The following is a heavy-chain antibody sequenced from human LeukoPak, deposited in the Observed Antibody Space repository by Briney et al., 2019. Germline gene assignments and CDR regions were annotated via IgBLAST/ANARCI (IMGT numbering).Heavy chain of an antibody. J-gene: IGHJ3*02. Sequence: ASVKVSCKASGYTFTTYGISWVRQAPGQGLEWMGWISASNGNTNYAQNFQGRVTITADKSTSTAYMELSSLRSEDTAVYYCARAVSGYDSHAFDIWGQGTMVTVSS. CDR2: ISASNGNT. CDR1: GYTFTTYG. V-gene: IGHV1-18*01. D-gene: IGHD5-12*01. CDR3: ARAVSGYDSHAFDI.